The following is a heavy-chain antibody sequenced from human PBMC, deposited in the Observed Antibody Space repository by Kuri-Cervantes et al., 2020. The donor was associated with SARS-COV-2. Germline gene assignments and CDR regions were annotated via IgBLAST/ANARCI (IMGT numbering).Heavy chain of an antibody. CDR1: GYTFTSYD. D-gene: IGHD2-2*01. V-gene: IGHV1-8*02. CDR2: MNPNSGNT. J-gene: IGHJ4*02. CDR3: TRDRDSVVVVPGWFDY. Sequence: ASVKVSCKASGYTFTSYDINWVRQATGQGLEWMGWMNPNSGNTGYAQKFQGRVTMTRNTSISTAYMELSSLRSEDTAVYYCTRDRDSVVVVPGWFDYWGQGTLVTVSS.